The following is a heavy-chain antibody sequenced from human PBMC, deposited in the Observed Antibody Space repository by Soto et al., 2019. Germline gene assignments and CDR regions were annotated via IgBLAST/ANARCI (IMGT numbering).Heavy chain of an antibody. J-gene: IGHJ5*02. V-gene: IGHV3-9*01. CDR1: GFTFDDYA. CDR2: ISWNSGSI. Sequence: GGSLRLSCAASGFTFDDYAMHWVRQAPGKGLEWVSGISWNSGSIGYADSVKGRFTISRDNAKNSLYLQMNSLRAEDTALYYCAKSDCSSTSCRPLSSWFDPWGQGTLVTVSS. CDR3: AKSDCSSTSCRPLSSWFDP. D-gene: IGHD2-2*01.